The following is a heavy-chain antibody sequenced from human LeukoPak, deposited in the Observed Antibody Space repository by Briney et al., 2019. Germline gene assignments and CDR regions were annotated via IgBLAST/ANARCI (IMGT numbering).Heavy chain of an antibody. CDR1: GGTFSSYA. CDR2: IIPIFGTA. CDR3: AAFESYGSGSYYKNWFDP. Sequence: SVKVSCKASGGTFSSYAISWVRQAPGQGLEWMGGIIPIFGTANYAQKFQGRVTITTDESTSTACMELSSLRSEDTAVYYCAAFESYGSGSYYKNWFDPWGQGTLVTVSS. J-gene: IGHJ5*02. D-gene: IGHD3-10*01. V-gene: IGHV1-69*05.